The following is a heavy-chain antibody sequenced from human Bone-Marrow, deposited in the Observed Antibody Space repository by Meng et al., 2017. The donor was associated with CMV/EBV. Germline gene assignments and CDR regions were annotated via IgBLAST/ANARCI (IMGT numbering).Heavy chain of an antibody. CDR1: GFKFSDHF. Sequence: SCAASGFKFSDHFRDWVRQAPGKGLQWVGRSRNKDSRYNTDYAASVKDRFIISRDDSKDSMYLQMNRLKAEDKAVYYCVRGYHGFDSWGQGTLVTVSS. V-gene: IGHV3-72*01. D-gene: IGHD2-15*01. CDR3: VRGYHGFDS. CDR2: SRNKDSRYNT. J-gene: IGHJ4*02.